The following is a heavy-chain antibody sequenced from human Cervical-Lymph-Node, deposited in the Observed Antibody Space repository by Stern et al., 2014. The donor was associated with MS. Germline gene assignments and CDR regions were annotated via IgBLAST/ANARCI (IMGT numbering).Heavy chain of an antibody. Sequence: QLQLQESGPGLVKPSQTLSLTCTVSGGSISNDNFFWSWIRQPAGKGLEWIGRVYLSGSTNYNPSLKSRVTISMDTSMNQVSLQLNPVTAADTAVYYCALGAEWFDPWGQGTLVTVSS. CDR1: GGSISNDNFF. CDR3: ALGAEWFDP. D-gene: IGHD1-26*01. CDR2: VYLSGST. V-gene: IGHV4-61*02. J-gene: IGHJ5*02.